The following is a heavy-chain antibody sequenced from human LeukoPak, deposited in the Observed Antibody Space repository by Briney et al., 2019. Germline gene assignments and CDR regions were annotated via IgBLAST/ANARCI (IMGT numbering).Heavy chain of an antibody. CDR3: ARNGTSSYFDY. D-gene: IGHD2-2*01. CDR2: IYHSGST. Sequence: SETLSLTRAVSGYSISSGYYWGWIRQPPGKGLEWIGSIYHSGSTHYNPSLKSRVTISVDTSKNQFSLKLSSVTAADTAVYYCARNGTSSYFDYWGQGTLVTVSS. CDR1: GYSISSGYY. J-gene: IGHJ4*02. V-gene: IGHV4-38-2*01.